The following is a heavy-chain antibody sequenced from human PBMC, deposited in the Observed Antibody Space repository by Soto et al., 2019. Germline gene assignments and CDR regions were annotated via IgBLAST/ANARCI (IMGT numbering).Heavy chain of an antibody. V-gene: IGHV3-66*04. CDR3: ARQLSHICDS. Sequence: VGSLRLSCAVSGLTVSGKKYVAWVRQAPGKGLEWVSGFYDLDGTYYADSLKGRFTTSGDSSRTIVYLQMNGLRPEDTAMYYCARQLSHICDSWGQGTLVTVSS. J-gene: IGHJ4*02. D-gene: IGHD3-3*02. CDR2: FYDLDGT. CDR1: GLTVSGKKY.